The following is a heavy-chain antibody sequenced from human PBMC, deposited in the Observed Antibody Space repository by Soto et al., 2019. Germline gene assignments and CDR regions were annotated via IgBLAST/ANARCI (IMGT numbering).Heavy chain of an antibody. CDR3: AREWMTRGDY. CDR2: ISAYNGNT. D-gene: IGHD4-17*01. Sequence: ASVKATCKASGYAFTSYGISWVRQAPGQGLEWMGWISAYNGNTNYAQKLQGRVTMTTDTSTSTAYMELRSLRSDDTAVYYCAREWMTRGDYWGQGTLVTVSS. V-gene: IGHV1-18*01. J-gene: IGHJ4*02. CDR1: GYAFTSYG.